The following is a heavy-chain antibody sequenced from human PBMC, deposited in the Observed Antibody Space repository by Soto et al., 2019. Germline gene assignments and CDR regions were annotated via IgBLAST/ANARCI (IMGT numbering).Heavy chain of an antibody. CDR1: GFTFSSYW. D-gene: IGHD6-19*01. J-gene: IGHJ5*02. V-gene: IGHV3-74*01. CDR3: ARDPFIYSSGWYGSDWFDP. Sequence: GGSLRLSCAASGFTFSSYWMHWVRQAPGKGLVWVSRINSDGSSTSYADSVKGRFTISRDNAKNTLYLQMNSLRAEDTAVYYCARDPFIYSSGWYGSDWFDPWGQGTQVTVSS. CDR2: INSDGSST.